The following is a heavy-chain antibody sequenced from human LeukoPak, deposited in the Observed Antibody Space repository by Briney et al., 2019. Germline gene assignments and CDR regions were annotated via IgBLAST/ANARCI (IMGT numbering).Heavy chain of an antibody. CDR1: GYTFTSYY. J-gene: IGHJ4*02. CDR2: INPSGGST. D-gene: IGHD2-15*01. Sequence: GASVKVSCKASGYTFTSYYMHWVRQAPGQGLEWMGIINPSGGSTSYAQKFQGRVTMTRDMSTSTVYMELSSLRSEDTAVYYCAGARSGGSCIDYWGQGTLVTVSS. V-gene: IGHV1-46*01. CDR3: AGARSGGSCIDY.